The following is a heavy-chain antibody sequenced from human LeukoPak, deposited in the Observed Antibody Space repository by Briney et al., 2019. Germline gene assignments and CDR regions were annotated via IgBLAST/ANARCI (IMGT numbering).Heavy chain of an antibody. Sequence: GASVKVSCKASGYTFTSYAVHWVRQAPGQRLEWMGWINAGNGNTKYSQKFQGRVTITRDTSASTAYMELSSLRSEDTAVYYCASSYYVWGSYRPTYYFDYWGQGTLVTVSS. CDR3: ASSYYVWGSYRPTYYFDY. CDR1: GYTFTSYA. V-gene: IGHV1-3*01. D-gene: IGHD3-16*02. CDR2: INAGNGNT. J-gene: IGHJ4*02.